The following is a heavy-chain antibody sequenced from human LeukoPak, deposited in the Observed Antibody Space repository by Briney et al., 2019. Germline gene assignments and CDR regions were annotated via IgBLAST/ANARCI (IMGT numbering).Heavy chain of an antibody. CDR1: GYTFTGYY. Sequence: ASVKVSCKASGYTFTGYYMHWVRQAPGQGLEWMGWINPNSGGTNYAQKFQGRVTMTRDTSISTAYMELSRLRSDDTAVYYCARGYCTNGVCSYFDYWGQGTLVTVSS. J-gene: IGHJ4*02. CDR2: INPNSGGT. V-gene: IGHV1-2*02. CDR3: ARGYCTNGVCSYFDY. D-gene: IGHD2-8*01.